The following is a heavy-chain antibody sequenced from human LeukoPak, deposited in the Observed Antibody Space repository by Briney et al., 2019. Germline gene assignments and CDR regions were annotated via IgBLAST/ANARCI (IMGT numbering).Heavy chain of an antibody. J-gene: IGHJ5*02. CDR1: GYTFTSYA. Sequence: GASVKVSCTASGYTFTSYAMNWVRQAPGQGLEWMGWINTNTGNPTYAQGFTGRFVFSLDTSVSTAYLQISSLKAEDTAVYYCAGDPGGWYVNWFDPWGQGTLVTVSS. V-gene: IGHV7-4-1*02. D-gene: IGHD6-19*01. CDR2: INTNTGNP. CDR3: AGDPGGWYVNWFDP.